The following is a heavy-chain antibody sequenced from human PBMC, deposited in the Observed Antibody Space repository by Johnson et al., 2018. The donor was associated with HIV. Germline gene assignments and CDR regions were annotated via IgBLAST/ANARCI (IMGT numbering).Heavy chain of an antibody. CDR2: ISYDGSNK. CDR1: GFTFSCYV. J-gene: IGHJ3*02. D-gene: IGHD3-22*01. Sequence: QVHLVESGGGVVQPGRSLRLSCAASGFTFSCYVMHWVRQAPGKGLEWVAVISYDGSNKYYADSVKGRFTISRDNSKNTLYLQMNSLRAEDTAVYYCARELTAHQPIYYYDSTRSAFDIWGQGTMVTVSS. V-gene: IGHV3-30-3*01. CDR3: ARELTAHQPIYYYDSTRSAFDI.